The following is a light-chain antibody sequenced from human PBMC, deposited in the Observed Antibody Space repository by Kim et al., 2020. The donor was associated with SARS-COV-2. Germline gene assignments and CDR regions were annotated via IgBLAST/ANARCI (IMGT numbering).Light chain of an antibody. CDR1: SSNIGSRI. CDR2: SNN. J-gene: IGLJ1*01. V-gene: IGLV1-44*01. Sequence: GQGVTSSCSGSSSNIGSRIVNWYQQLPGTAPKLLIYSNNQRPSGVPDRFSGSKSGTSGSLAISGLQSEDEADYYCAAWDGSLNGYVFGTGTKVTVL. CDR3: AAWDGSLNGYV.